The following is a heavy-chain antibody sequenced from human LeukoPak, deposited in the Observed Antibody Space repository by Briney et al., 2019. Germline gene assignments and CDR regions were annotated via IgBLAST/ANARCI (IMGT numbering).Heavy chain of an antibody. CDR3: ARVVGAPLYYFDS. D-gene: IGHD1-26*01. CDR2: MSYDGSSP. J-gene: IGHJ4*02. CDR1: GFTSSDYN. V-gene: IGHV3-30-3*01. Sequence: GGSLRLSCAASGFTSSDYNMHWVRQAPGKGLEWVAVMSYDGSSPHYADSVKGRFTTSRDNSKNTLFLQMNSLRAEDTALYYCARVVGAPLYYFDSWGQGTLVTVSS.